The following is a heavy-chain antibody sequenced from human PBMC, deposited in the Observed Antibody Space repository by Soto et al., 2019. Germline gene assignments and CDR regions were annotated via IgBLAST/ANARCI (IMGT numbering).Heavy chain of an antibody. J-gene: IGHJ4*02. CDR1: GYMFTAFY. Sequence: ASVKVSCKASGYMFTAFYMHWVRQAPGQGLEWMGWLNPNSGGTTYGQKFQGRVTMTRDKSISTAYMELTKLTSDDTAIYFCARGYYHDRDLDFCGQGSLVIVSS. CDR3: ARGYYHDRDLDF. D-gene: IGHD3-22*01. V-gene: IGHV1-2*02. CDR2: LNPNSGGT.